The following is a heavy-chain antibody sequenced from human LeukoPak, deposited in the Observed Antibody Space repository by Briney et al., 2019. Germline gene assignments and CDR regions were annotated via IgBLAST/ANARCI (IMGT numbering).Heavy chain of an antibody. J-gene: IGHJ4*02. V-gene: IGHV1-46*01. CDR1: GYTFTSYY. D-gene: IGHD6-6*01. Sequence: GASVKVSCKASGYTFTSYYMHWVRQAPGQGLEWMGIINPSGGSTSFAQKFQGRVTMTRDMSTSTVYMELSSLRSEDTAVYYCARDTPWGGQLGAPLDYWGEGTLVAVSS. CDR3: ARDTPWGGQLGAPLDY. CDR2: INPSGGST.